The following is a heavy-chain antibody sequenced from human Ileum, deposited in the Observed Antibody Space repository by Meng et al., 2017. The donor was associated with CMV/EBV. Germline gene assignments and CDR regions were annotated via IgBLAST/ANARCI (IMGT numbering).Heavy chain of an antibody. V-gene: IGHV4-34*01. CDR2: INHRGNT. CDR3: ARASPQRRFLSY. D-gene: IGHD3-3*01. J-gene: IGHJ4*02. CDR1: GSAFSDYY. Sequence: QVQLQQWGAGLLQRPETLPLMCAVQGSAFSDYYWTWIRQFPGKGLEWIGEINHRGNTNYNPSLKSRVTISIDTSRNQFSLKLTSVTATDKAVYYCARASPQRRFLSYWGQGTLVTVSS.